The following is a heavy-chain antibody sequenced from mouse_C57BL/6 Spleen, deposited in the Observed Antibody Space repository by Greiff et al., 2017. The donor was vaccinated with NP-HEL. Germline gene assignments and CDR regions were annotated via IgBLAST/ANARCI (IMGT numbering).Heavy chain of an antibody. V-gene: IGHV1-69*01. CDR2: IDPSDSYT. J-gene: IGHJ4*01. D-gene: IGHD1-1*01. CDR3: ARGGTTVVERNYYAMDY. CDR1: GYTFTSYW. Sequence: QVQLQQPGAELVMPGASVKLSCKASGYTFTSYWMHWVKQRPGQGLEWIGEIDPSDSYTNYNQKFKGKSTLTVDKSSSTAYMQISSLTSEDSAVYYCARGGTTVVERNYYAMDYWGQGTSVTVSS.